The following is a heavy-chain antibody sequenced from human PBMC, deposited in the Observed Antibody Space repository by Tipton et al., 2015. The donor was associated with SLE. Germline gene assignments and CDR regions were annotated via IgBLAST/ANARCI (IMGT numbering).Heavy chain of an antibody. CDR1: GGSISSSTYY. J-gene: IGHJ6*02. CDR2: VYYTGNT. D-gene: IGHD2-21*02. V-gene: IGHV4-39*07. CDR3: ARVVTVGAAHYYDIDV. Sequence: TLSLTCTVSGGSISSSTYYWGWIRQPPGKGLEWIGSVYYTGNTYYNPSLKSRVTISVDTSKNQFSLKLGSLTAADTAVYYCARVVTVGAAHYYDIDVWGQGTRVTVSS.